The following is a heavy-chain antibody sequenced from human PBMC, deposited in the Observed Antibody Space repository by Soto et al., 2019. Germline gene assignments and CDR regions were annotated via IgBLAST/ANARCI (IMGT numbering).Heavy chain of an antibody. CDR3: ARDLNYGDYSDY. CDR1: GGSFSGYY. CDR2: INHSGST. Sequence: SETLSLTCAVYGGSFSGYYWSWIRQPPGKGLEWIGEINHSGSTNYNPSLKSRVTISVDKSKNQFSLKLSSVTAANTAVYYCARDLNYGDYSDYWGQGTLVTVS. D-gene: IGHD4-17*01. V-gene: IGHV4-34*01. J-gene: IGHJ4*02.